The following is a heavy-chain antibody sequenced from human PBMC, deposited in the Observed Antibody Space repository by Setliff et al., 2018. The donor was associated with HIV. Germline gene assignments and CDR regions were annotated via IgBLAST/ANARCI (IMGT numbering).Heavy chain of an antibody. CDR2: ISAYNGNT. D-gene: IGHD6-13*01. V-gene: IGHV1-18*01. Sequence: GASVKVSCKASGYTFTSSGISWVRQAPGQGLEWMGWISAYNGNTNYAQKLQGRITMTTDPSTSTAYMDLRSLRSDDTAVYYCARVVGSSWSPGYYYYMDVWGKGTTVTVS. CDR3: ARVVGSSWSPGYYYYMDV. J-gene: IGHJ6*03. CDR1: GYTFTSSG.